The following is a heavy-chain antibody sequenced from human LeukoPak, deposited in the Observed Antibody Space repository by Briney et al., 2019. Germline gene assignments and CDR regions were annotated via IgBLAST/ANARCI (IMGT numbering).Heavy chain of an antibody. J-gene: IGHJ4*02. CDR2: ISPSGGST. Sequence: VSVKVSCKASGYTFTSYYMHWVRQAPGQGLEWMGIISPSGGSTSYAQKFQGRVTMTRDMSTSTVYMELSSLRSEDTAVYYCARDHAYYYDSSGSLYYFDYWGQGTLVTVSS. CDR3: ARDHAYYYDSSGSLYYFDY. CDR1: GYTFTSYY. D-gene: IGHD3-22*01. V-gene: IGHV1-46*01.